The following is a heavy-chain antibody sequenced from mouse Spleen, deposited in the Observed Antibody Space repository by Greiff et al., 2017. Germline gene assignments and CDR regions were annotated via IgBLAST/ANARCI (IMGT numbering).Heavy chain of an antibody. CDR1: GYTFTSYW. J-gene: IGHJ2*01. V-gene: IGHV1-64*01. D-gene: IGHD2-14*01. CDR3: ARSYYRYDVDY. Sequence: VQLQQPGAELVKPGASVKLSCKASGYTFTSYWMHWVKQRPGQGLEWIGMIHPNSGSTNYNEKFKSKATLTVDKSSSTAYMQLSSLTSEDSAVYYCARSYYRYDVDYWGQGTTLTVSS. CDR2: IHPNSGST.